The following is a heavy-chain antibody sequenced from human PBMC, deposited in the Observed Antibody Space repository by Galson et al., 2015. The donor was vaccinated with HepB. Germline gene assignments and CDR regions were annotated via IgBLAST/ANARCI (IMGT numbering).Heavy chain of an antibody. CDR2: ISSSSSTI. CDR3: ARDSRYCSGGSCSYFDY. D-gene: IGHD2-15*01. V-gene: IGHV3-48*02. J-gene: IGHJ4*02. CDR1: GFTFSSYS. Sequence: SLRLSCAASGFTFSSYSMNWVRQAPGKGLEWVSYISSSSSTIYYADSVKGRFTISRDNAKNSLYLQMNSLRDEDTAVYYCARDSRYCSGGSCSYFDYWGQGTLVTVSS.